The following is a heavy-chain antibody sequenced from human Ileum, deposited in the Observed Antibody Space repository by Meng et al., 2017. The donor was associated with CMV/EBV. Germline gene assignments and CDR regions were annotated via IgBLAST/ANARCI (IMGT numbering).Heavy chain of an antibody. D-gene: IGHD1-1*01. CDR1: GYTFTSHG. CDR3: ARRDFHPKYTGMDV. V-gene: IGHV1-18*01. CDR2: IKPYNGDT. Sequence: ASVKVSCKASGYTFTSHGINWVRQAPGQGLELMGWIKPYNGDTHYVQKVQGRVTMTTDTSTSTAYMELRSLRFDDTAIYYCARRDFHPKYTGMDVWGQGNTVNGAS. J-gene: IGHJ6*02.